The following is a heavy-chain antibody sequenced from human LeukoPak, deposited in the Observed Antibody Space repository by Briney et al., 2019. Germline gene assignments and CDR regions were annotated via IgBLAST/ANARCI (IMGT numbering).Heavy chain of an antibody. CDR1: GFTFSDYY. Sequence: GGSLRLSCAASGFTFSDYYMSWIRQAPGKGLEWVSYISSSGSTIYYADSVKGRFTISRDNAKNSLYLQMNSLRAEDTAVYYCARVYYDFWSGYYHYYYYYMDVWGKGTTVTVSS. D-gene: IGHD3-3*01. V-gene: IGHV3-11*01. J-gene: IGHJ6*03. CDR2: ISSSGSTI. CDR3: ARVYYDFWSGYYHYYYYYMDV.